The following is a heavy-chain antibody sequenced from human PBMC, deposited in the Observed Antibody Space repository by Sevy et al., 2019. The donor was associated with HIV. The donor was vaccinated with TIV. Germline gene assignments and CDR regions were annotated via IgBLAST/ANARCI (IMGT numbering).Heavy chain of an antibody. CDR2: FDPEDGKT. D-gene: IGHD3-22*01. J-gene: IGHJ4*02. V-gene: IGHV1-24*01. CDR3: ATTKDYYASSGYPLDY. Sequence: ASVKVSCKVSGHTLSEFAMHWVRLAPGKGLEWMGTFDPEDGKTLHAQKFQGRGTMTEDTSTDTAYMEVNNLRSEDTAVYYRATTKDYYASSGYPLDYWGQGTLVSVSS. CDR1: GHTLSEFA.